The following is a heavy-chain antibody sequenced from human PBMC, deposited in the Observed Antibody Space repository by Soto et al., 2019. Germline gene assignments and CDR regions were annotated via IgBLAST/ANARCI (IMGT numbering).Heavy chain of an antibody. CDR3: VRGGGGGLFDP. D-gene: IGHD2-15*01. J-gene: IGHJ5*02. CDR1: GFTLSDYY. CDR2: ISPTSSYT. V-gene: IGHV3-11*06. Sequence: PGGSLRLSCAASGFTLSDYYMRWIRQAPGKGLEWVSYISPTSSYTDYVDSVKGRFTISRDDAKNSLYLDMNSLTAGDTAIYYCVRGGGGGLFDPWGQGTMVTVSS.